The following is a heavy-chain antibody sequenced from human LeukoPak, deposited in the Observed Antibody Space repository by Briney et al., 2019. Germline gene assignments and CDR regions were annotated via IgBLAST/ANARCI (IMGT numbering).Heavy chain of an antibody. J-gene: IGHJ4*02. Sequence: ASVKVSCKASGYTFTSYDINWVRQATGQGLEWMGWMNPKSGNTGYAQKSQGRVTMTRNTSISTAYMELSSLRSEDTAVYYCARVLSIAARSGLDYWGQGTLVTVSS. V-gene: IGHV1-8*01. CDR3: ARVLSIAARSGLDY. CDR1: GYTFTSYD. CDR2: MNPKSGNT. D-gene: IGHD6-6*01.